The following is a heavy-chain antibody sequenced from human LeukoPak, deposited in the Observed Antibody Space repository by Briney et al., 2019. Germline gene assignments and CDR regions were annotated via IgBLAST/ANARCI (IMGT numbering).Heavy chain of an antibody. Sequence: GGSLRLSCAASGFTFSSYSMNWIRQAPGKALEWVSYVSSGSSTIYYADSVKGRFTVSRDNGKRSLYLHMNSLRAEDTAMYYCARGGRQQLGLYDYWGQGTLVTVSS. J-gene: IGHJ4*02. CDR1: GFTFSSYS. CDR3: ARGGRQQLGLYDY. D-gene: IGHD6-13*01. CDR2: VSSGSSTI. V-gene: IGHV3-48*04.